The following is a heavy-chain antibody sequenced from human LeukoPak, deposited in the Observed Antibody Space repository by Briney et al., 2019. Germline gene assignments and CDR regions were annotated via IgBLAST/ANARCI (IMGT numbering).Heavy chain of an antibody. CDR3: ARDYCTNGVCYFDS. J-gene: IGHJ4*02. Sequence: PSETLSLTRTVSGGSISSYYWSWIRQPPGKGLEWIGYIYYSGSTNYNPSLKSRVTISVDTSKNQFSLKLSSVTAADTAVYYCARDYCTNGVCYFDSWGQGTLVTVSS. CDR2: IYYSGST. V-gene: IGHV4-59*01. D-gene: IGHD2-8*01. CDR1: GGSISSYY.